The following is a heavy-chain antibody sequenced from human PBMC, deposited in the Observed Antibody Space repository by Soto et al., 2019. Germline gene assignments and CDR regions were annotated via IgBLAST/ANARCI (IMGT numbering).Heavy chain of an antibody. CDR3: ARVDSNSRGGDWFDP. Sequence: GASVKVSCKASGYTFTSYYMHWVRQAPGQGLEWMGIINPSGGSTSYAQKFQGRVTMTRDTSTSTVYMELSSLRSEDTAVYYCARVDSNSRGGDWFDPWGQGTLVTVSS. J-gene: IGHJ5*02. V-gene: IGHV1-46*01. CDR1: GYTFTSYY. D-gene: IGHD4-4*01. CDR2: INPSGGST.